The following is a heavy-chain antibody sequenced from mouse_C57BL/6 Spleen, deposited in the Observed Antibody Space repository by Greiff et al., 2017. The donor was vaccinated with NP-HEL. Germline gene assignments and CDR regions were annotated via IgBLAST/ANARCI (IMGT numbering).Heavy chain of an antibody. CDR1: GYSFTGYY. J-gene: IGHJ2*01. D-gene: IGHD4-1*01. V-gene: IGHV1-42*01. CDR3: ARTELGRRTGLDY. Sequence: LVESGPELVKPGASVKISCKASGYSFTGYYMNWVKQSPEKSLEWIGEINPSTGGTTYNQKFKAKATLTVDKSSSTAYMQLKSLTSEDSAVYYCARTELGRRTGLDYWGQGTTLTVSS. CDR2: INPSTGGT.